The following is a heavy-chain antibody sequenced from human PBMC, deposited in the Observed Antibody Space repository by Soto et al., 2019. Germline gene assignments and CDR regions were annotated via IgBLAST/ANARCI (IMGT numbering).Heavy chain of an antibody. CDR3: ARGAATVNPGWFDP. CDR1: GYSISSGYY. D-gene: IGHD4-17*01. V-gene: IGHV4-38-2*02. CDR2: IYHSGST. J-gene: IGHJ5*02. Sequence: ETLSLTCSVYGYSISSGYYWCWIRQTPGKGLEWIASIYHSGSTYYNPSLKSRVTISVDTSKNQFSLKLTSVTAADTAVYYCARGAATVNPGWFDPWGQGIMVTAPQ.